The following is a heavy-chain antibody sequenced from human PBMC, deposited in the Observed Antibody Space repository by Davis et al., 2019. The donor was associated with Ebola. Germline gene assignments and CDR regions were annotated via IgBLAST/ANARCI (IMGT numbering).Heavy chain of an antibody. J-gene: IGHJ3*02. Sequence: GGSLRLSCAASGFTFDDYAMTWVRQVPGKGLEWVSTLGTSADTYYADSVKGRFTISRDNSKNTLYLQMNGLRVEDTAIYYCAKDTSNIWFDIWGQGTNVTVSS. CDR1: GFTFDDYA. CDR2: LGTSADT. D-gene: IGHD1-26*01. V-gene: IGHV3-23*01. CDR3: AKDTSNIWFDI.